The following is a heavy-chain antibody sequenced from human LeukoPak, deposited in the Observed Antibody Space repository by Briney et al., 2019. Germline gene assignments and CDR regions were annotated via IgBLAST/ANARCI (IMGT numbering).Heavy chain of an antibody. V-gene: IGHV1-8*01. D-gene: IGHD3-10*01. CDR1: GYTFTSYD. Sequence: ASVKVSCKASGYTFTSYDINWVRQATGQGLEWMGWMNPNSGNTGYAQKFQGRVTMTRNTSISTAYLELSSLRSEDTAVYYCARTPRLWFGELLGYWGQGTLVTVSS. J-gene: IGHJ4*02. CDR3: ARTPRLWFGELLGY. CDR2: MNPNSGNT.